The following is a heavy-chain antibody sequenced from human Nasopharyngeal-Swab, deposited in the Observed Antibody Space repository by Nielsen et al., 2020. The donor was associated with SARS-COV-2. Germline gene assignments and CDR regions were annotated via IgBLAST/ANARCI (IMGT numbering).Heavy chain of an antibody. J-gene: IGHJ4*02. Sequence: SGPTMVKPTQTLTLTCTFSGFSLSTSGVGVGWIRQPPGKALEWLALIYWNDDKRYSPSLKSRLTITKDTSKNQVVLTMTNMDPVDTATYYCAHSSSITMIVVVIPTFDYWGQGTLVTVSS. CDR1: GFSLSTSGVG. CDR2: IYWNDDK. CDR3: AHSSSITMIVVVIPTFDY. D-gene: IGHD3-22*01. V-gene: IGHV2-5*01.